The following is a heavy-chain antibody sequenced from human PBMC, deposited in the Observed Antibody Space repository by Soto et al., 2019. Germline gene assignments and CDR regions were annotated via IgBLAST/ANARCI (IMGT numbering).Heavy chain of an antibody. CDR1: GYTFTHYY. CDR2: INPNGGIT. Sequence: ASLKVSCKASGYTFTHYYIHWVRQAPGQGLEWMGIINPNGGITTYAQKFRAGFTMTRDTSTSTVYLELSSLRSEDSAIYYCATSVNSAMAFDYWGQGTLVTVSS. CDR3: ATSVNSAMAFDY. D-gene: IGHD5-18*01. V-gene: IGHV1-46*01. J-gene: IGHJ4*02.